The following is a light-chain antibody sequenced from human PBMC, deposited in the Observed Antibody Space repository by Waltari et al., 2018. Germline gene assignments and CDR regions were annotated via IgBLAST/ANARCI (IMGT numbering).Light chain of an antibody. V-gene: IGLV1-44*01. CDR3: AAWDDSLNGWV. CDR2: SNN. J-gene: IGLJ3*02. CDR1: SPNIGSDT. Sequence: QSVLTQPPSASGTPGQRVTISCSGSSPNIGSDTVNWYQQHPGTAPKPPIYSNNQRPSGVPDRSSGSKSGTSASLAISGLQSEDEADYYCAAWDDSLNGWVFGGGTKLTVL.